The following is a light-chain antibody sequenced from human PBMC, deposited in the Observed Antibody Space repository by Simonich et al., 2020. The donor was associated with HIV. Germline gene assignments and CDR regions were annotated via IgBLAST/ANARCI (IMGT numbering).Light chain of an antibody. CDR2: WAS. J-gene: IGKJ1*01. CDR1: RHILYNSNNKNY. Sequence: DIVMTQSPDSLAVSLGESATINCKSSRHILYNSNNKNYLAWYQQKPGQPPNLLIYWASTRESGVPDRFSASGAGTDFTLTISSLQAEDVAVYYCQQYYTTPPTFGQGTKVEIK. V-gene: IGKV4-1*01. CDR3: QQYYTTPPT.